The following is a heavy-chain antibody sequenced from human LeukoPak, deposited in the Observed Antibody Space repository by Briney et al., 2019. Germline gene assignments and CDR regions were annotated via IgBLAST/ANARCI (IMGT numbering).Heavy chain of an antibody. CDR1: GFSLSTSGVG. D-gene: IGHD1-7*01. CDR3: AHRTITGTTEYFDY. Sequence: SGPTLVNPPQPLTLTCTFSGFSLSTSGVGVGWIRQPPGKALEWLALIYWNDDKSYSPSLKSRLTITKDTSKNQVVLTLTNMDPVDTATYYCAHRTITGTTEYFDYWGQGTLVTVSS. V-gene: IGHV2-5*01. J-gene: IGHJ4*02. CDR2: IYWNDDK.